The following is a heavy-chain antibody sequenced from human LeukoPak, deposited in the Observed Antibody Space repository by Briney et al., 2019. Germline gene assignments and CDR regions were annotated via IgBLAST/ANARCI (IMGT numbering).Heavy chain of an antibody. J-gene: IGHJ6*03. Sequence: SETLSLSCTVSGGSISSYYWSWVRQPAGKGLEWFGRIYSSGSTNYNPSLKSRVTMSVDRSKNQFSLRLSSVTAADTAVYYCTRDSSGYSSRYYYYYMDVWGKGTTVTVSS. D-gene: IGHD3-22*01. CDR2: IYSSGST. CDR1: GGSISSYY. CDR3: TRDSSGYSSRYYYYYMDV. V-gene: IGHV4-4*07.